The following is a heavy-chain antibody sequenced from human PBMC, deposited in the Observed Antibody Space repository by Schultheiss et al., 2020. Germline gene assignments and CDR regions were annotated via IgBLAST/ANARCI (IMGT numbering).Heavy chain of an antibody. D-gene: IGHD3-3*01. Sequence: GGSLRLSCAASGFTFGDYAMHWVRQAPGKGLEWVSGISWNSGSIGYADSVKGRFTISRDNAKNSLYLQMNSLRAEDTAVYYCAKSYDFWKGYFDYWGQGTLVTVSS. CDR2: ISWNSGSI. J-gene: IGHJ4*02. V-gene: IGHV3-9*01. CDR1: GFTFGDYA. CDR3: AKSYDFWKGYFDY.